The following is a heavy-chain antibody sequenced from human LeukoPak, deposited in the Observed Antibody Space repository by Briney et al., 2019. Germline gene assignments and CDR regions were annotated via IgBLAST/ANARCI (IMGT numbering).Heavy chain of an antibody. Sequence: SETLSLTCTVSGGSISSSSYYWGWIRQPPGKGLEWIGSIYYSGSTYYNPSLKSRVTISVDTSKNQFSLKLSSVTAADTAVYYCARDRVDFWSGPEGFDPWGQGTLVTVSS. CDR2: IYYSGST. J-gene: IGHJ5*02. V-gene: IGHV4-39*02. D-gene: IGHD3-3*01. CDR3: ARDRVDFWSGPEGFDP. CDR1: GGSISSSSYY.